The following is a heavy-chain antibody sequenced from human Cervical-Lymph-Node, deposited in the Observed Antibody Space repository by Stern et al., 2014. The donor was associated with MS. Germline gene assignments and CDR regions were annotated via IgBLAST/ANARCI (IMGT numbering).Heavy chain of an antibody. Sequence: QVQLVQSGAEVKKPGASVKVSCKTSGYSFSDYGVSWVRLAPGQGPEWMGGISGHNGDTNYEQKVQGRVTLTTDTLTSTAYMELRNLRPDDTAVYYCARDEGSGYDFPFDSWGQGTLVTVSS. CDR1: GYSFSDYG. CDR3: ARDEGSGYDFPFDS. CDR2: ISGHNGDT. V-gene: IGHV1-18*04. D-gene: IGHD5-12*01. J-gene: IGHJ4*02.